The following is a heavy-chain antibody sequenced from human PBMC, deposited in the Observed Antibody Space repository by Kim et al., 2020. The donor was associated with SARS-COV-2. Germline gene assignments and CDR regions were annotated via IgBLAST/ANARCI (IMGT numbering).Heavy chain of an antibody. J-gene: IGHJ6*03. CDR3: ARGRGSYYYYMDV. Sequence: YADPGKGRFTISRDNSKNTPYLQMNSLRVEDTAVYYCARGRGSYYYYMDVWGKGTTVTVSS. D-gene: IGHD1-26*01. V-gene: IGHV3-33*01.